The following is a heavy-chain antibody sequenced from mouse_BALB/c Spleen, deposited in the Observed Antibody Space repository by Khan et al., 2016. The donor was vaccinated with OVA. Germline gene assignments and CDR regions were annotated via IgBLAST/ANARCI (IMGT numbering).Heavy chain of an antibody. CDR1: GDSITSGY. J-gene: IGHJ3*01. CDR2: IIYTGYT. Sequence: VQLKESGPSLVKPSQTLSLTCSVTGDSITSGYWNWIRKSPGNKLEYMGYIIYTGYTYYNPSLQSRISITRHTSKNQYYLQLNSVTDEDTATYYCARSTYRYAFVYWGQGTLVTVSA. D-gene: IGHD2-12*01. V-gene: IGHV3-8*02. CDR3: ARSTYRYAFVY.